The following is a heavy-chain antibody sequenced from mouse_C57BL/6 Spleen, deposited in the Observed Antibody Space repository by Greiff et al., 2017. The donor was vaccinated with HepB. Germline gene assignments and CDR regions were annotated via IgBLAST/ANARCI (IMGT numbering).Heavy chain of an antibody. Sequence: QVQLQQSGAELVRPGASVTLSCKASGYTFTDYEMHWVKQTPVHGLEWIGAIDPETGGTAYNQKFKGKAILTADKSSSTAYMELRSLTSEDSAVYYGTRYTEVATRYFDVWGTGTTVTVSS. CDR3: TRYTEVATRYFDV. CDR1: GYTFTDYE. CDR2: IDPETGGT. D-gene: IGHD1-1*01. J-gene: IGHJ1*03. V-gene: IGHV1-15*01.